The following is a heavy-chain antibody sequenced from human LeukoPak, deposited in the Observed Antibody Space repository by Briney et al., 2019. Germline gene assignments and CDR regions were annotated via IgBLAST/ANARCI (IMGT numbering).Heavy chain of an antibody. Sequence: SETLSLTCNVSGGSISSDSYYWAWIRQPPGKGLEWIASIYYSGSTYYNPSLKSRVTISVDTSRNQFSLKLSSVTAADTAVYYCASLAVAGLSEGYWGQGTLVIVSS. V-gene: IGHV4-39*01. D-gene: IGHD6-19*01. CDR1: GGSISSDSYY. J-gene: IGHJ4*02. CDR3: ASLAVAGLSEGY. CDR2: IYYSGST.